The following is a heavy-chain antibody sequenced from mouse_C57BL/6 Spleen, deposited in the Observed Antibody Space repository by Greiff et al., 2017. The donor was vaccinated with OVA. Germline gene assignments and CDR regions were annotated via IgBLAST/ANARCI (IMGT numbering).Heavy chain of an antibody. CDR3: ARALITTVGPFDY. V-gene: IGHV1-64*01. D-gene: IGHD1-1*01. J-gene: IGHJ2*01. Sequence: QVQLQQPGAELVKPGASVKLSCKASGYTFTSYWMHWVKQRPGQGLEWIGMIHPNSGSTNYNEKFKSKATLTVDKSSSTAYMQLSSLTSEDSAVYYCARALITTVGPFDYWGQGTTLTVSS. CDR1: GYTFTSYW. CDR2: IHPNSGST.